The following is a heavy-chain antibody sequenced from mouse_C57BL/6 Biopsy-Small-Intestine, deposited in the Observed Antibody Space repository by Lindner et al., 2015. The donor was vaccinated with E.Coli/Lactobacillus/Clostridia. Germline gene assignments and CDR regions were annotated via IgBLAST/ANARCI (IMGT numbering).Heavy chain of an antibody. J-gene: IGHJ1*03. CDR1: GYTFTIYD. Sequence: VQLQESGPELVKPGASVKLSCKASGYTFTIYDINWVKQRPGQGLEWIGWIYPRDGSTKYNEEFKAKATLIADKSSSTAYMQLSSLTSEDSAVYFCATYTNYAGFFDVWGTGTTVTVSS. CDR2: IYPRDGST. V-gene: IGHV1-85*01. CDR3: ATYTNYAGFFDV. D-gene: IGHD2-5*01.